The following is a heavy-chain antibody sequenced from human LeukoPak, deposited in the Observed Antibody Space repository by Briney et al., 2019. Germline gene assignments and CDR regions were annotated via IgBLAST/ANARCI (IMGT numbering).Heavy chain of an antibody. V-gene: IGHV4-61*01. CDR3: ARVAPHYYYGMDV. CDR2: IYYSGST. Sequence: PSETLSLTCTVSGGSISSSSYYWSWIRQPPGKGLEWIGYIYYSGSTNYNPSLKSRVTISVDTSKNQFSLKLSSVTAADTAVYYCARVAPHYYYGMDVWGQGTTVTVSS. J-gene: IGHJ6*02. CDR1: GGSISSSSYY.